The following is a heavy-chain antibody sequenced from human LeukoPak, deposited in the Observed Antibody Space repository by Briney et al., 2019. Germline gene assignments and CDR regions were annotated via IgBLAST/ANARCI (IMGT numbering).Heavy chain of an antibody. Sequence: SVKVSCKASGGTFSSYAISWVRQAPGQGLEWMGGIIPIFGTANYAQKFQGRVTITADESTSTAYMELSSLRSEDTVVYYYARAAGELLYYYGMDVWGQGTTVTVSS. J-gene: IGHJ6*02. CDR3: ARAAGELLYYYGMDV. V-gene: IGHV1-69*01. D-gene: IGHD1-7*01. CDR1: GGTFSSYA. CDR2: IIPIFGTA.